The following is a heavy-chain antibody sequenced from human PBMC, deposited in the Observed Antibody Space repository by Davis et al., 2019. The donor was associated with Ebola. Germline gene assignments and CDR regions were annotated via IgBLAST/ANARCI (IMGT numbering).Heavy chain of an antibody. Sequence: AASVKVSCKASGYTFTSYYMHWVRQAPGQGLEWMGIINPSGGSTSYAQKFQGRVTMTRDTSTSTVYMELGSLRSEDTAVYYCARHDSSGYDAFDIWGQGTTVTVSS. CDR1: GYTFTSYY. D-gene: IGHD3-22*01. CDR2: INPSGGST. J-gene: IGHJ3*02. CDR3: ARHDSSGYDAFDI. V-gene: IGHV1-46*03.